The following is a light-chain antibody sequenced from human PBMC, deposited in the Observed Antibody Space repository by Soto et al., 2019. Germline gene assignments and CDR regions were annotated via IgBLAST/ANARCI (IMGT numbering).Light chain of an antibody. J-gene: IGKJ1*01. CDR2: AAS. V-gene: IGKV1-9*01. CDR3: QQSFNLPRT. Sequence: DIQLTQSPSFLSASVGDRVTITCRASQGISSYLARYQQKPGKAPKLLIYAASTLQSGVPSRFSGTGSGTEFTLTISSLQPEDFATYYCQQSFNLPRTLGPGPKVDIK. CDR1: QGISSY.